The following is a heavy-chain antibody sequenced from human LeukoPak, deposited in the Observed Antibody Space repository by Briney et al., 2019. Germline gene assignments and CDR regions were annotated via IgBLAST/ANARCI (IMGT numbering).Heavy chain of an antibody. D-gene: IGHD3-22*01. Sequence: SVEVSCKASGGTFSSYAISWVRQAPGQGLEWMGGIIPIFGTADYAQKFQGRVTITADESTSTAYMELSSLRSEDTAVYYCAGAYYYDSSESPLIAFDIWGQGTMVTVSS. CDR1: GGTFSSYA. CDR2: IIPIFGTA. CDR3: AGAYYYDSSESPLIAFDI. V-gene: IGHV1-69*13. J-gene: IGHJ3*02.